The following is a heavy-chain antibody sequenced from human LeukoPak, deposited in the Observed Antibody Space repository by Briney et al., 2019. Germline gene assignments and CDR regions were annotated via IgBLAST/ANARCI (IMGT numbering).Heavy chain of an antibody. Sequence: PGGSLRLSCAASGFTFSSYDMHWVRQAPGKGLEWVAVISYDGRNKYYADSVKGRFTMSRDNSKNTLYLQMNSLRAEDTAVYYCAKELNGVEISRCMRGDYFDYWGQGTLVTVSS. CDR3: AKELNGVEISRCMRGDYFDY. CDR2: ISYDGRNK. CDR1: GFTFSSYD. V-gene: IGHV3-30*18. J-gene: IGHJ4*02. D-gene: IGHD2-8*01.